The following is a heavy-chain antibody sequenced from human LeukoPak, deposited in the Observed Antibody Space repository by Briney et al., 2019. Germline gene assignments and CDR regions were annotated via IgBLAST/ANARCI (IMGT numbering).Heavy chain of an antibody. Sequence: GGSLRLSCAASGFKFSSHSMHWVRQAPGKGLEWVSCISSSSSYIYYADSVKGRFTISRDNGKNSLYLQMNSLGAEDTAVYYCARAIWSRNGYNYDYWGQGTPVTVSS. CDR3: ARAIWSRNGYNYDY. V-gene: IGHV3-21*01. D-gene: IGHD5-24*01. CDR2: ISSSSSYI. CDR1: GFKFSSHS. J-gene: IGHJ4*02.